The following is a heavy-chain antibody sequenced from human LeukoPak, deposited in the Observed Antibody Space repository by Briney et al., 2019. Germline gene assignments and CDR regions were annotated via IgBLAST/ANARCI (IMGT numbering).Heavy chain of an antibody. CDR1: GGSISSGGYY. CDR3: ARESIAVDSYDY. J-gene: IGHJ4*02. Sequence: SETLSLTCTVSGGSISSGGYYWSWIRPHPGKGLEWIGYIYYSGSTYYNPSLKSRVTISVDTSKNQFSLKLSSVTAADTAVYCCARESIAVDSYDYWGQGTLVTVSS. D-gene: IGHD6-19*01. V-gene: IGHV4-31*03. CDR2: IYYSGST.